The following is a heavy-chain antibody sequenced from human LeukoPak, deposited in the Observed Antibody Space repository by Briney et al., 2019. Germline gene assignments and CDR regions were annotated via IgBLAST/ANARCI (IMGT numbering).Heavy chain of an antibody. CDR2: ISGSGGST. J-gene: IGHJ4*02. D-gene: IGHD3-22*01. CDR3: AKDGNEYYYDSSGYYV. CDR1: GFTFSSYA. Sequence: GGSLRLSCAASGFTFSSYAMSWVRQAPGKGQEWVSAISGSGGSTYYADSVKGRFTISRDNSKNTLYLQMNSLRAEDTAVYYCAKDGNEYYYDSSGYYVWGQGTLVTVSS. V-gene: IGHV3-23*01.